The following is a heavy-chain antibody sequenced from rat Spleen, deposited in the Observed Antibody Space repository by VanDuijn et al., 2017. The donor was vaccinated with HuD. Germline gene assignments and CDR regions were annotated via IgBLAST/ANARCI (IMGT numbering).Heavy chain of an antibody. V-gene: IGHV5-20*01. CDR2: ISTDGGNT. Sequence: EVQLVESGGGLVQPGRSLKLSCAASGFTFSDYDMAWVRQAPTKGLEWIASISTDGGNTYYRDSVKGRFTISRDNAKSSLYLQMDSLRSEDTATYYCTTGSGSYDWYFDFWGQGTMVTVSS. CDR1: GFTFSDYD. CDR3: TTGSGSYDWYFDF. J-gene: IGHJ1*01. D-gene: IGHD1-12*02.